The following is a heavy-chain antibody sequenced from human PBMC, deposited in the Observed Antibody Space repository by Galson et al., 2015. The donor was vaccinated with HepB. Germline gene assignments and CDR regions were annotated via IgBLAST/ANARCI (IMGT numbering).Heavy chain of an antibody. J-gene: IGHJ4*02. Sequence: SLRLSCAASGFTFSSYAMSWVRQAPGKGLEWVSAISGSGGSTYNADSVKGRFTISRDNSKNTLYLQMNSLRAEDTAVYYCAKDGEGYCSSTSCYCYFDYWGQGTLVTVSS. V-gene: IGHV3-23*01. D-gene: IGHD2-2*01. CDR1: GFTFSSYA. CDR3: AKDGEGYCSSTSCYCYFDY. CDR2: ISGSGGST.